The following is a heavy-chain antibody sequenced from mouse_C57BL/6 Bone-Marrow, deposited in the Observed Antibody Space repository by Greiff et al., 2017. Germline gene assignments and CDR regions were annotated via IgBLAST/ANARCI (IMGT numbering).Heavy chain of an antibody. Sequence: VQLQQSGTVLARPGASVKMSCKTSGYTFTSYWMHWVKQRPGQGLEWIGAIYPGNSDTSYNQKFKGKAKLTAVTSASTAYMELSSLTNEDSAVYYCTTFYGSSDEGYAMDYWGQGTSVTVSS. CDR3: TTFYGSSDEGYAMDY. V-gene: IGHV1-5*01. D-gene: IGHD1-1*01. CDR1: GYTFTSYW. J-gene: IGHJ4*01. CDR2: IYPGNSDT.